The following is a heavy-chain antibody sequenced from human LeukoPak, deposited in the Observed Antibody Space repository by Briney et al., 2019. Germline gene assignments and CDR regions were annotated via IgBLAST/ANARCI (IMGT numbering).Heavy chain of an antibody. J-gene: IGHJ6*02. V-gene: IGHV1-2*02. CDR3: ARDAHDFWSGYRGMDV. CDR1: GYTFTGYY. Sequence: ASVKVSCKASGYTFTGYYMHWVRQAPGQGLEWMGWINPNSGGTSYAQKFQGRVTMTRDTSISTAYMELSRLRSDDTAVYYCARDAHDFWSGYRGMDVWGQGTTVAVPS. D-gene: IGHD3-3*01. CDR2: INPNSGGT.